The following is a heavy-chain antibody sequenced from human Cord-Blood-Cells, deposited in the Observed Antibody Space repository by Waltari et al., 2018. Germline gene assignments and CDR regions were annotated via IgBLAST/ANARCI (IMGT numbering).Heavy chain of an antibody. CDR1: GGSNSSYY. J-gene: IGHJ4*02. Sequence: QVQLQESGPGLVKPSETLSLTCTVPGGSNSSYYLSWIRQPPGQGLAWIGYIYYSGSTNYNPSLKSRVTISVDTSKNQFSLKLSSVTAADTAVYYCARAEPTAILDYWGQGTLVTVSS. D-gene: IGHD2-21*02. CDR2: IYYSGST. CDR3: ARAEPTAILDY. V-gene: IGHV4-59*01.